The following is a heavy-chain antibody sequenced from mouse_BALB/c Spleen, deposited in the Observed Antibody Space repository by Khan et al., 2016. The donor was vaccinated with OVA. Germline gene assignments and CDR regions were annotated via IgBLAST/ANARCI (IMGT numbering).Heavy chain of an antibody. CDR1: GFTFSSYS. CDR2: ISSGGDYT. D-gene: IGHD4-1*01. V-gene: IGHV5-6*01. Sequence: EVQLVESGGDLVKPGGSLKLSCAASGFTFSSYSMSWVRQTPDKRLEWVATISSGGDYTYYPDNVKGRFTISRDNAKNPLYLQMSSLNSEDTAMYYCASHLTGSVAYWGQGTLVTVSS. J-gene: IGHJ3*01. CDR3: ASHLTGSVAY.